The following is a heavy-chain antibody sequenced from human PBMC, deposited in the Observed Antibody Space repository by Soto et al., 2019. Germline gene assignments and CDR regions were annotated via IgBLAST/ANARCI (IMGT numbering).Heavy chain of an antibody. Sequence: HPGGSLRLSCTTSGFTFGDYALSWVRQAPGKGLEWVGFIRRNAYGGTTDYAASVKGRFTTSRDDSKSIAYLQMNSLRAEDTAIYYCARDQGDMELRADTDYWGQGTLVTVSS. V-gene: IGHV3-49*04. CDR3: ARDQGDMELRADTDY. D-gene: IGHD1-7*01. J-gene: IGHJ4*02. CDR1: GFTFGDYA. CDR2: IRRNAYGGTT.